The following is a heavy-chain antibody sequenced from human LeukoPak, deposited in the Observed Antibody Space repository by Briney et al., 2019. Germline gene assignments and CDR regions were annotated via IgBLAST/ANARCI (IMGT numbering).Heavy chain of an antibody. D-gene: IGHD1-26*01. V-gene: IGHV3-7*05. CDR2: IKQDGGEK. Sequence: PGRSLRLSCAASGFTFGSFWMTWVRQSPGKGLEWVANIKQDGGEKYYADSVKGRFTISRDNARNSLYLQIDSLRAEDTAVYYCARVGSGSYHKLDFWGQGTLVTVSS. CDR1: GFTFGSFW. J-gene: IGHJ4*02. CDR3: ARVGSGSYHKLDF.